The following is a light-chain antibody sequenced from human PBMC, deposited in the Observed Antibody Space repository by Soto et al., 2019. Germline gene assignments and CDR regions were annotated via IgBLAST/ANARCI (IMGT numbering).Light chain of an antibody. CDR3: AAWDDSLNGWV. Sequence: QAVVTQPPSASGTPGQRVAISCSGNSSTTGSNSVNWYQHLPGTAPKLLVYSNNRRPSGVPDRISGSKSGASASLAFSGLQSEDEAEYFCAAWDDSLNGWVFGGGTKLTVL. CDR1: SSTTGSNS. J-gene: IGLJ3*02. CDR2: SNN. V-gene: IGLV1-44*01.